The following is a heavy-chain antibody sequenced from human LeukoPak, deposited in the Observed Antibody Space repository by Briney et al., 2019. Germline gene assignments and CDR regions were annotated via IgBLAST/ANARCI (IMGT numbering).Heavy chain of an antibody. CDR2: ISSSSSYI. J-gene: IGHJ6*02. Sequence: GGSLRLSCAASGFTFSSYSMNWVRQAPGKGLEWVSSISSSSSYIYYADSVKGRFTISRDNAKNSLYLQMNILRAEDTAVYYCARVMTFYYYGMDVWGQGPTVTVPS. CDR1: GFTFSSYS. D-gene: IGHD3-16*01. V-gene: IGHV3-21*01. CDR3: ARVMTFYYYGMDV.